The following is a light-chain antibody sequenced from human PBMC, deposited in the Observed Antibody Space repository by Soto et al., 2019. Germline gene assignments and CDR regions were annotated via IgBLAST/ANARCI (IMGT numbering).Light chain of an antibody. CDR1: KSVSSN. CDR2: GAS. CDR3: QQYNNWYT. V-gene: IGKV3-15*01. Sequence: EIVMTQSPATLSVSPGERATLSCRASKSVSSNLAWYPQKLGQAPRLLIYGASTRATGIPARFSGSGSGAEFTLTISSLQSEEFAVYYCQQYNNWYTFGQGTKLEI. J-gene: IGKJ2*01.